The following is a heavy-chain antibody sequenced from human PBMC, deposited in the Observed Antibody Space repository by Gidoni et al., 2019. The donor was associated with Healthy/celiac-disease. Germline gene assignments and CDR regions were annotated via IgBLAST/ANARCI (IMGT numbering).Heavy chain of an antibody. D-gene: IGHD2-8*02. V-gene: IGHV3-73*02. J-gene: IGHJ4*02. CDR3: TSSPPYCTGGVCYHDYGVSGMAY. CDR1: GFTFRGSA. CDR2: IRSKANSYAT. Sequence: EVQLVESGGGLVQPGGSLKLDCAASGFTFRGSAMHGVRQASGKGLEWVGRIRSKANSYATAYAASVKGRFTISRDDSKNTAYLQMNSLKTEDTAVYYCTSSPPYCTGGVCYHDYGVSGMAYWGQGTLVTVSS.